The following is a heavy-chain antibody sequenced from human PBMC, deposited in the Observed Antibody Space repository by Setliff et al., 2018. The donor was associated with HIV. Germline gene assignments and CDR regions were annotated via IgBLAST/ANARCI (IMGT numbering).Heavy chain of an antibody. D-gene: IGHD5-12*01. CDR2: VYYSGGT. V-gene: IGHV4-39*01. CDR3: ARLGDSGYDFRGYFDY. Sequence: PSETLSLTCTVSGGSVSDTSYYWGWIRQPPGKGLEWLANVYYSGGTYYNPSLNSRVTVSVDTSRNQFSLKLTSVTAADTALYFCARLGDSGYDFRGYFDYWGQGKLVTVSS. J-gene: IGHJ4*02. CDR1: GGSVSDTSYY.